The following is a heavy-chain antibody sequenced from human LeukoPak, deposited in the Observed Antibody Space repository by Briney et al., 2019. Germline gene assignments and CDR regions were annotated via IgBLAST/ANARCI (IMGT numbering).Heavy chain of an antibody. V-gene: IGHV1-2*02. CDR2: INPNTDGT. CDR3: ARGSILWFGEFHDY. J-gene: IGHJ4*02. D-gene: IGHD3-10*01. CDR1: GYTFTGYY. Sequence: ASVKVSCKASGYTFTGYYMHWVRQAPGQGLEWMGWINPNTDGTDYAQKFQGRVTMTRDSSISTAYMDLSRLRSDDTAVYYCARGSILWFGEFHDYWGQGTLVTVSS.